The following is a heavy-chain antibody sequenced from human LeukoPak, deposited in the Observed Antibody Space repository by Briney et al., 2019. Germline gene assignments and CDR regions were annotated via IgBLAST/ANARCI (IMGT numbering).Heavy chain of an antibody. V-gene: IGHV5-51*01. J-gene: IGHJ4*02. CDR2: IYPGDSDT. CDR3: VGPYSSGWYPR. D-gene: IGHD6-19*01. Sequence: MPGGSLRLSCKGSGYSFTSNRIGWVRQMPGKGLEWMGIIYPGDSDTRYSPSFQGQVTISADKSISTAYLQWSSLKASDTGMYYCVGPYSSGWYPRWSQGTLVTVSS. CDR1: GYSFTSNR.